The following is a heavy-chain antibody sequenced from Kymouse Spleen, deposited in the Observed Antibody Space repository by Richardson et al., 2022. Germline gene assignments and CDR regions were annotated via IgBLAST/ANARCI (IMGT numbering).Heavy chain of an antibody. J-gene: IGHJ6*02. V-gene: IGHV4-31*03. D-gene: IGHD1-7*01. CDR1: GGSISSGGYY. CDR2: IYYSGST. CDR3: AREEVTGTTYYYYGMDV. Sequence: QVQLQESGPGLVKPSQTLSLTCTVSGGSISSGGYYWSWIRQHPGKGLEWIGYIYYSGSTYYNPSLKSRVTISVDTSKNQFSLKLSSVTAADTAVYYCAREEVTGTTYYYYGMDVWGQGTTVTVSS.